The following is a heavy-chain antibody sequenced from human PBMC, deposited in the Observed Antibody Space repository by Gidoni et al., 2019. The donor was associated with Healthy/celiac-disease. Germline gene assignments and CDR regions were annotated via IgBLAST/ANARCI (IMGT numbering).Heavy chain of an antibody. J-gene: IGHJ5*02. CDR2: ISGSGGST. Sequence: EVQLLESGGGLVQPGGSLRLSCAASGFTFSSYAMSWVRQAPGKGLEWVSAISGSGGSTYHADSVKGRFTISRDNSKNTLYLQMNSLRAEDTAVYYCGKGMYGSGGYNWFDPWGQGTLVTVSS. V-gene: IGHV3-23*01. CDR1: GFTFSSYA. CDR3: GKGMYGSGGYNWFDP. D-gene: IGHD3-10*01.